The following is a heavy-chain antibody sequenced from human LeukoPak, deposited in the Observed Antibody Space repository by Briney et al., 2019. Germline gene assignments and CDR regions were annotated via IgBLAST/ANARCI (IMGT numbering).Heavy chain of an antibody. V-gene: IGHV3-30*18. CDR2: ISYDGSNK. D-gene: IGHD3-9*01. Sequence: PGGSLRLSCAASGFTFSSYGMRWVRQAPGKGLEWVAVISYDGSNKYYADSVKGRFTISRDNSKNTLYLQMNSLRAEDTAVYYCAKVDTYYDILTGLESLDYWGQGTLVTVSS. CDR1: GFTFSSYG. CDR3: AKVDTYYDILTGLESLDY. J-gene: IGHJ4*02.